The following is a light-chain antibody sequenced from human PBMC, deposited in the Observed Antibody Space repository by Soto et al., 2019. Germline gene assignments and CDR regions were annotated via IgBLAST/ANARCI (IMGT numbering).Light chain of an antibody. CDR3: QQYNNWPRT. J-gene: IGKJ3*01. V-gene: IGKV3-15*01. Sequence: EIVMTQSPATLSVSPGERATLSCRASQSVSSNLAWYQQKPGQAPRLLIYGASTRATGIPARFSGSGSGTDFTLTISSLQSEDFEVYYFQQYNNWPRTFGPGTKGDIK. CDR2: GAS. CDR1: QSVSSN.